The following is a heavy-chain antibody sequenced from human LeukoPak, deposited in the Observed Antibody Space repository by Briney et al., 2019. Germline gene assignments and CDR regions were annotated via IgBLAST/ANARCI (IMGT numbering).Heavy chain of an antibody. CDR1: GFTFSSYA. CDR2: ISYDGSNK. CDR3: ARVKKSWGGYGPLDY. D-gene: IGHD3-3*01. V-gene: IGHV3-30*04. Sequence: GGSLRLSCAASGFTFSSYAMHWVRQAPGKGLEWVEVISYDGSNKYYADSVKGRFTISRDNSKNTLYLQMNSLRAEDTAVYYCARVKKSWGGYGPLDYWGQGTLVTVAS. J-gene: IGHJ4*02.